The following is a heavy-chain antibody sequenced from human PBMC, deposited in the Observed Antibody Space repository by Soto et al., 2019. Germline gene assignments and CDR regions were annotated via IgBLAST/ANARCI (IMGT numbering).Heavy chain of an antibody. CDR1: GGSISSGGYS. CDR2: IYHSGST. J-gene: IGHJ5*02. V-gene: IGHV4-30-2*01. Sequence: QLQLQESGSGLVKPSQTLSLTCAVSGGSISSGGYSWSWIRQPPGKGLEWIGYIYHSGSTYYNPFLKSLVTISLNRAKNQLSMTLSSVTAADTAVYYRARVPHPWGQGTLVTVSS. CDR3: ARVPHP.